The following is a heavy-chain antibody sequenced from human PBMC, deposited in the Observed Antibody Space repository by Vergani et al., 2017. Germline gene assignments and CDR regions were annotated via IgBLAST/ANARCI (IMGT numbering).Heavy chain of an antibody. CDR1: GFTFSSYA. Sequence: QVQLVESGGGVVQPGRSLRLSCAASGFTFSSYAMHWVRQAPGKGLEWVAVISYDGSNKYYADSVKGRFTISRDNSKNTLYLQMNSLRAEDTAVYYCAKDGNFWSGYFWAYYYMDVWGKGTTVTVSS. D-gene: IGHD3-3*01. CDR3: AKDGNFWSGYFWAYYYMDV. J-gene: IGHJ6*03. CDR2: ISYDGSNK. V-gene: IGHV3-30*01.